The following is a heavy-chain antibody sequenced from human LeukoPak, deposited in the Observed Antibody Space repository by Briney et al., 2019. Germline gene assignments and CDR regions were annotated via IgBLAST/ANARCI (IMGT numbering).Heavy chain of an antibody. CDR2: IYHSGST. J-gene: IGHJ4*02. D-gene: IGHD4-17*01. CDR3: ARAIDYGDSYYFDY. CDR1: GGSISSGGYS. V-gene: IGHV4-30-2*01. Sequence: SETLSLTCAVSGGSISSGGYSWGWIRQPPGKGLEWIVYIYHSGSTYYNPSLKSRVTISVDGSKNQFSLKLSSVTAADTAVYYCARAIDYGDSYYFDYWGQGTLVTVSS.